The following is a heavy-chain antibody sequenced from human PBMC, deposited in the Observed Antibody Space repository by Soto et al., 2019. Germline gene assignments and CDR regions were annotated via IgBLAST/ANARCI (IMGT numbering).Heavy chain of an antibody. CDR3: AKGCIAAATYYYYYYGMDV. V-gene: IGHV3-23*01. CDR2: ISGSGGST. Sequence: GGSLRLSCAASGFTFSSYAMSWVRQAPGKGLEWVSAISGSGGSTYYADSVKGRFTISRDNSKNTLYLQMNSLRAEDTAVYYCAKGCIAAATYYYYYYGMDVWGQGTTVTVSS. CDR1: GFTFSSYA. D-gene: IGHD6-13*01. J-gene: IGHJ6*02.